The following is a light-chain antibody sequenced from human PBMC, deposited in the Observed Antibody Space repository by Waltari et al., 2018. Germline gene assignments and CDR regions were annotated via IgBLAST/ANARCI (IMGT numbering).Light chain of an antibody. CDR2: GAS. Sequence: DIQMTQSPSSLSASVGDRVTITCRASLSIGTDLNWYQQRPGLAPKLLISGASTLQSGVPSRFSGSGSGTHFTLTISSLQPEDFATYYCQHSYTTPLTFGGGTKVEIK. V-gene: IGKV1-39*01. CDR1: LSIGTD. J-gene: IGKJ4*01. CDR3: QHSYTTPLT.